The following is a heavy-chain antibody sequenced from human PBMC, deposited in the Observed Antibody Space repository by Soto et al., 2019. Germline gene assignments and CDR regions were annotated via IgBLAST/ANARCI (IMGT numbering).Heavy chain of an antibody. CDR3: AKVRVGIDVDFDY. Sequence: EVQLLESGGGLVQPGGSLRLSCAAPGFTFSNSAMTWVRQAPAKGLEWVSTIRDSDSGGSTFYADSVKGRFTISRDDSKNTLYLQMSSLRAEDTAMYYCAKVRVGIDVDFDYWGQGALVTVSS. V-gene: IGHV3-23*01. D-gene: IGHD2-21*01. CDR2: IRDSDSGGST. J-gene: IGHJ4*02. CDR1: GFTFSNSA.